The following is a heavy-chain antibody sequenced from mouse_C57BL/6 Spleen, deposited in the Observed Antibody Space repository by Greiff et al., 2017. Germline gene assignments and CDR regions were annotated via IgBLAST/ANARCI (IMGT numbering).Heavy chain of an antibody. V-gene: IGHV1-52*01. CDR3: ARCYYYGRSPCYSMDY. CDR1: GYTFTSYW. D-gene: IGHD1-1*01. J-gene: IGHJ4*01. Sequence: VQLQQPGAELVRPGSSVKLSCKASGYTFTSYWMHWVKQRPIQGLEWIGNIDPSDSETHYNQKFKDKATLTVAKSSSTAYMLLSSLTSEDAAVYYGARCYYYGRSPCYSMDYWGQGTSVTVSS. CDR2: IDPSDSET.